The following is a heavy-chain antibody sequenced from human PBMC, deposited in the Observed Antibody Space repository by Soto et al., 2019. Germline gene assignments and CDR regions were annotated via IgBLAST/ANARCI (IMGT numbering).Heavy chain of an antibody. CDR3: AQAAAAGFRLNYFDY. Sequence: EVQLLESGGGLVQPGGSLRLSCAVSGFTINSYAMSWVRQAPGKGLEWVSVISGSDGSTYSADSVKGRFTISRDNSKNTMSLQMSTLRAEDTAVYYCAQAAAAGFRLNYFDYWGQGTLVTVSS. CDR1: GFTINSYA. CDR2: ISGSDGST. J-gene: IGHJ4*02. V-gene: IGHV3-23*01. D-gene: IGHD6-13*01.